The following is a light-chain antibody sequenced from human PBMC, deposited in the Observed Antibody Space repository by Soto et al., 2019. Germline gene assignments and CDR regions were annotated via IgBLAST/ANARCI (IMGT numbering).Light chain of an antibody. J-gene: IGLJ2*01. Sequence: QSALTQPASVSGSPGQSITISCTGTSSDVGGYNYVSWYQQHPGKAPKLVIYDVTNRPSGVSNRFSGSKSGNTASLTISGLQAEDEGDYYCSSYTSGTTPVVFGGGTKLTVL. CDR2: DVT. CDR1: SSDVGGYNY. CDR3: SSYTSGTTPVV. V-gene: IGLV2-14*01.